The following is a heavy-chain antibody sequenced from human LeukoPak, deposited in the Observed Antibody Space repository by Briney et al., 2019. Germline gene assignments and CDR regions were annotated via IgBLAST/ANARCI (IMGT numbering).Heavy chain of an antibody. J-gene: IGHJ3*02. CDR3: AREGSGSYAFDI. CDR1: GFTFSSYA. D-gene: IGHD3-10*01. V-gene: IGHV3-23*01. CDR2: IGGSGGST. Sequence: GGSLRLSCAASGFTFSSYAMGWVRQAPGKGLEWVSAIGGSGGSTYYADSVKGRFTISRDNSKNTLYLQMNSLRAEDTAVYYCAREGSGSYAFDIWGQGTMVTVSS.